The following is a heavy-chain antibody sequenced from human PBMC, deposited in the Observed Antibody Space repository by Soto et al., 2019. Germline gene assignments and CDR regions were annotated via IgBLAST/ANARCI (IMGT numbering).Heavy chain of an antibody. CDR1: GFTFSSYW. CDR2: VNGDQSTI. J-gene: IGHJ4*02. D-gene: IGHD2-21*02. CDR3: VCFECGRTAVVTAMEANGY. Sequence: VQLVASGGGLVQPGGSLRLSCAASGFTFSSYWMHWVRQGPGKGRVWVARVNGDQSTISYADPVKGRFTISRDNAKNTLYLQMSSLRVEDTALYYWVCFECGRTAVVTAMEANGYWGQGTLVTVSS. V-gene: IGHV3-74*01.